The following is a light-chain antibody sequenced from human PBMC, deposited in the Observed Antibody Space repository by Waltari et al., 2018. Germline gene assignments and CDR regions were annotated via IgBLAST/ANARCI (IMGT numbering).Light chain of an antibody. CDR1: QTISTW. J-gene: IGKJ4*01. Sequence: IQMTQSPSTLSAPVGDRVTITCRASQTISTWLAWYQHKPGQAPKLLIYDASTIQSGVPSRFSGSGSGTEFSLTISSLQPDDFATYYCQQYSGYSGPFGGGTKVEIK. CDR3: QQYSGYSGP. CDR2: DAS. V-gene: IGKV1-5*01.